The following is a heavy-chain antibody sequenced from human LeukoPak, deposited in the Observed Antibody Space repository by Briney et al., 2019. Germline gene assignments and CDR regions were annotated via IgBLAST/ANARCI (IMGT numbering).Heavy chain of an antibody. CDR1: GFTFSSYG. V-gene: IGHV3-23*01. Sequence: GGTLRLSCAASGFTFSSYGMSWVRQAPGKGLEWVSALSDSGGNTFYADSVKGRFTISRDNSKNTLYLQINSLRVEDTAVYYCAKGRDVYNYWYFDLWGRGTLVTVSS. J-gene: IGHJ2*01. D-gene: IGHD5-24*01. CDR2: LSDSGGNT. CDR3: AKGRDVYNYWYFDL.